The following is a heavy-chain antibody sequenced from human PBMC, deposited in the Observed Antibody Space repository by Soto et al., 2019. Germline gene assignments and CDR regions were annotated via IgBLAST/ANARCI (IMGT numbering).Heavy chain of an antibody. CDR3: ARRYGLSAFDI. V-gene: IGHV4-59*08. CDR1: GGSISSYY. D-gene: IGHD3-10*01. Sequence: SETLSLTCTVSGGSISSYYWSWIRQPPGKGLEWIGNIYYSGSTNYNPSLKSRVTISVDTSKNQFSLKLSSVTAADTAVYFCARRYGLSAFDIWGQGTMVTVSS. J-gene: IGHJ3*02. CDR2: IYYSGST.